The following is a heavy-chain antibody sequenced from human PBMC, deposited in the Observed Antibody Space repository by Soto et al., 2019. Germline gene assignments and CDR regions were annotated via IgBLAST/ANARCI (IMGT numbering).Heavy chain of an antibody. V-gene: IGHV5-51*01. CDR2: IYPGDSDT. Sequence: GESLKISCKGSGYSFTSYWIGWVRQMPGKGLEWMGIIYPGDSDTRYSPSFQGQVTISADKSISTAYLQWSGLKASDTAMYYCATHNPSGDYAFDYWGQGTLVTVSS. J-gene: IGHJ4*02. CDR1: GYSFTSYW. CDR3: ATHNPSGDYAFDY. D-gene: IGHD4-17*01.